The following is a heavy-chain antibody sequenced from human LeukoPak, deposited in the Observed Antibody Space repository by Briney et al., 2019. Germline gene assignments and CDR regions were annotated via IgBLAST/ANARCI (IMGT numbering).Heavy chain of an antibody. CDR3: ARPRGCGSSRCNNFDY. D-gene: IGHD2-2*01. Sequence: GGSLRLSSAASGFVFRSYPMQWVRQAPGKGLEWVIIISYDGNHIFYADSVKGRFTISRDNSKNTLYLRMNRLRAEDTAVYYCARPRGCGSSRCNNFDYWGQGTLVTVSS. V-gene: IGHV3-30*04. CDR1: GFVFRSYP. J-gene: IGHJ4*02. CDR2: ISYDGNHI.